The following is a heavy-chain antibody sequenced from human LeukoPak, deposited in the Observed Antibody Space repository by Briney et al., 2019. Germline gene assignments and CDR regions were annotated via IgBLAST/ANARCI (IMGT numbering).Heavy chain of an antibody. D-gene: IGHD4-17*01. V-gene: IGHV4-34*01. J-gene: IGHJ4*02. CDR3: ARDHSTTVTTLDY. CDR1: GGSFSGYY. Sequence: SETLSLTCAVYGGSFSGYYWSWIRQPPGKGLEWIGEINHSGSTNYNPSLKSRVTISVDKSKNQFSLKLSSVTAADTAVYYCARDHSTTVTTLDYWGQGTLVTVSS. CDR2: INHSGST.